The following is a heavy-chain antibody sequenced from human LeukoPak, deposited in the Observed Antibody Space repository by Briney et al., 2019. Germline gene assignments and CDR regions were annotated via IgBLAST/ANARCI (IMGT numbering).Heavy chain of an antibody. V-gene: IGHV3-33*01. CDR1: GFILSTHG. J-gene: IGHJ4*02. Sequence: GGSLRLSRAASGFILSTHGMHWVRQAPGKGLEWVAGMWYDGSREDYADSVKGRFIISRDMSKNTLNLQMNSLRVEDTAMFYCARDLSFGSLDFRGQGTLVTVSS. CDR2: MWYDGSRE. CDR3: ARDLSFGSLDF. D-gene: IGHD1-26*01.